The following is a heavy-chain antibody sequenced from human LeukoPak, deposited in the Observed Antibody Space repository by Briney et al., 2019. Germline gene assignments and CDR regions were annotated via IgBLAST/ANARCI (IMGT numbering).Heavy chain of an antibody. J-gene: IGHJ4*02. CDR2: TSYDGSNK. CDR3: ARERLWSFDY. V-gene: IGHV3-30*04. D-gene: IGHD3-10*01. Sequence: GGSLRLSCAASGFTFSGYPMPWVRQAPGKGLDWVAVTSYDGSNKNYADSVKGRFTISGDNSKNTLYLQMNSLRPEDAAVYYCARERLWSFDYWGQGTLVTVSS. CDR1: GFTFSGYP.